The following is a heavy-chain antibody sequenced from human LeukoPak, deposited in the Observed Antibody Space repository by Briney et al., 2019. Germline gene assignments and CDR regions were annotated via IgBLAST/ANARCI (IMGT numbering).Heavy chain of an antibody. V-gene: IGHV1-46*01. J-gene: IGHJ5*02. D-gene: IGHD6-13*01. CDR3: VDSAAAA. Sequence: ASVKVSCKASGYTFTSYYMHWVRQAPGQGLEWMGIINPSGGSTSYAQKFQGRVTITRDMSTSTVYMELSSLRSEDTAVYYCVDSAAAAWGQGTLVTVSS. CDR1: GYTFTSYY. CDR2: INPSGGST.